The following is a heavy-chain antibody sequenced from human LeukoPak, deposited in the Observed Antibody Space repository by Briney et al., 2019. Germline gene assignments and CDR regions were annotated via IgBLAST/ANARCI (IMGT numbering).Heavy chain of an antibody. V-gene: IGHV3-23*01. D-gene: IGHD2-15*01. CDR2: ISGSGGST. CDR1: GFTFSSYA. CDR3: AKEREAYCSGGSCYGSDKLFPADY. J-gene: IGHJ4*02. Sequence: GGSLRLSCAASGFTFSSYAMSWVRQAPGKGLEWVSAISGSGGSTYYADSVKGRFTISRDNSKNTLYLQMNSLRAEDTAVYYCAKEREAYCSGGSCYGSDKLFPADYWGQGSLVTVSS.